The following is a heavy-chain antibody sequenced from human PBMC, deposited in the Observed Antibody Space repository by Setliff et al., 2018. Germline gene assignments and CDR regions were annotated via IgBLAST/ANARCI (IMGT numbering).Heavy chain of an antibody. V-gene: IGHV1-18*01. CDR1: GHTFTTYG. D-gene: IGHD2-15*01. Sequence: ASVKVSCKASGHTFTTYGISWVRQAPGQGLEWMGWISAYNGNTNYAQKLQGRVTMTTDTSTNTAYMEVRSLGSDDTAMYYCARAVGYCSGGSCYQPVFDYWGQGTLVTVSS. CDR2: ISAYNGNT. CDR3: ARAVGYCSGGSCYQPVFDY. J-gene: IGHJ4*02.